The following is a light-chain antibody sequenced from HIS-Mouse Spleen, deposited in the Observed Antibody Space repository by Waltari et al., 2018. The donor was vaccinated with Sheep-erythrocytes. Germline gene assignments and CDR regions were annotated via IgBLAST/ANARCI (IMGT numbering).Light chain of an antibody. CDR3: GTWDSSLSAGRV. J-gene: IGLJ3*02. CDR2: DTN. CDR1: SSNIGNNY. V-gene: IGLV1-51*01. Sequence: QSVLTQPPSVSAAPGQKVTISCSGSSSNIGNNYVSWYQQLPGTAPKLLIYDTNKRTSGIPDRFSGSKSGTSATLGITGLQTGDEADYYCGTWDSSLSAGRVFGGGTKLTVL.